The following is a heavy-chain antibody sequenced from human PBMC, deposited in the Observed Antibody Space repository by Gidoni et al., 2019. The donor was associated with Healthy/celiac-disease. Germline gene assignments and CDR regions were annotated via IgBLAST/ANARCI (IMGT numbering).Heavy chain of an antibody. J-gene: IGHJ4*02. V-gene: IGHV3-30*18. CDR2: ISYDGSNK. CDR3: AKDDAIAARPGTFDY. CDR1: GFTFSSYG. Sequence: QVQLVESGGGVVQPGRSLRLSCAASGFTFSSYGMHWVRQAPGKGLEWVAVISYDGSNKYYADSVKGRFTISRDNSKNTLYLQMNSLRAEDTAVYYCAKDDAIAARPGTFDYWGQGTLVTVSS. D-gene: IGHD6-6*01.